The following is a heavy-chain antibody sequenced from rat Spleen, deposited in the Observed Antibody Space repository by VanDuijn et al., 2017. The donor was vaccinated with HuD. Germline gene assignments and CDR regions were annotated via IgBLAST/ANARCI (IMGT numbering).Heavy chain of an antibody. D-gene: IGHD1-4*01. CDR1: GFTFSNYG. CDR2: SIPGGGDT. Sequence: EVQLVESGGGLVQPGRSLKLSCAASGFTFSNYGMNWIRQAPTKGLEWVASSIPGGGDTYYRDSVKGRFTISSDNAKSTLYLQMDSLRSEDTATYYCARQGPGDVMDAWGQGASVTVSS. CDR3: ARQGPGDVMDA. J-gene: IGHJ4*01. V-gene: IGHV5-19*01.